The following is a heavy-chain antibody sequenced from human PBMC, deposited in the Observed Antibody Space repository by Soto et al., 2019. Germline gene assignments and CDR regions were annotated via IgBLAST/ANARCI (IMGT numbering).Heavy chain of an antibody. J-gene: IGHJ4*02. V-gene: IGHV3-23*01. CDR3: AKRMYSSSWYYFDY. CDR1: GFTFSSYA. Sequence: GGSLRLSCAASGFTFSSYAMSWVRQAPGKGLEWVSAISGSGGSTYYADSVKGRFTISRDNSKNTLYPQMNSLRAEDTAVYYCAKRMYSSSWYYFDYWGQGTLVTVSS. CDR2: ISGSGGST. D-gene: IGHD6-13*01.